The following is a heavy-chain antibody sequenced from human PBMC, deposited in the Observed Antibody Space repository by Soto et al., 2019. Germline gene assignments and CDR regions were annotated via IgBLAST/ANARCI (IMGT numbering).Heavy chain of an antibody. Sequence: EVQLLESGGGSVQPGGSLRLSCAASGFTFSSYAMHWFRRPPGKGLEWVSSISGSGGTTYYADSVKGRFSTSRDSLVNTLYLQMNSMRAEDMAVDYCANGRGQNWIFDYWGQGTLVNVSP. D-gene: IGHD1-1*01. CDR2: ISGSGGTT. CDR3: ANGRGQNWIFDY. J-gene: IGHJ4*02. CDR1: GFTFSSYA. V-gene: IGHV3-23*01.